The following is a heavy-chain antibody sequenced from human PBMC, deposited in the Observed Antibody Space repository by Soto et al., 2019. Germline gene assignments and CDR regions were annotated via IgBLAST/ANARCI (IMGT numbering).Heavy chain of an antibody. V-gene: IGHV3-30-3*01. J-gene: IGHJ4*02. CDR1: GFTFSSYA. D-gene: IGHD3-10*01. CDR2: ISYDGSNK. CDR3: ASEGTY. Sequence: QVQLVESGGGVVQPGRSLRLSCAASGFTFSSYAMHWVRQAPGKGLVWAAVISYDGSNKYYADSVKGRFTISRDNSKNTLYLQMNSLRAEDTAVYYCASEGTYWGQGTLVTVSS.